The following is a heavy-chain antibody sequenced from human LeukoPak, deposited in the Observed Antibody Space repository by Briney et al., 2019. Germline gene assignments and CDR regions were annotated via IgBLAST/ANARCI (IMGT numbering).Heavy chain of an antibody. J-gene: IGHJ6*03. CDR3: ARVVGYFDWQQGDYYYYYIDV. CDR2: IRSSGTHI. Sequence: KAGGSLRLSCSASGFTFSSYSMNWVRQAPGKGLEWVSSIRSSGTHIYYADSVKGRFTISRSNAKNSLSLQMNSLRVEDTAVYYCARVVGYFDWQQGDYYYYYIDVWGNGTTVTVSS. CDR1: GFTFSSYS. V-gene: IGHV3-21*01. D-gene: IGHD3-9*01.